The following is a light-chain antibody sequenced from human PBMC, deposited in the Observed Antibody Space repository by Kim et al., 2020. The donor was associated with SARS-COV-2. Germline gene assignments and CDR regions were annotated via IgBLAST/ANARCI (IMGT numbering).Light chain of an antibody. CDR2: AAS. V-gene: IGKV1-27*01. J-gene: IGKJ4*01. CDR3: QQLDSYPFS. Sequence: ASVGDRVTITCRASQDIANSLAWYQQKPGKVPKVLIYAASTLQSGVPSRFSGSGSGTEFTLTISSLQPEDFATYYCQQLDSYPFSFGGGTKVEIK. CDR1: QDIANS.